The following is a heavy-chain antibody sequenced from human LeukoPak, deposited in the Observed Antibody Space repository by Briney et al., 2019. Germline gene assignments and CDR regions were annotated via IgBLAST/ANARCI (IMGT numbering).Heavy chain of an antibody. J-gene: IGHJ2*01. V-gene: IGHV4-34*01. Sequence: PSETLSLTCAVYGGSFSDYYWNWIRQPPGKGLEWIGEVYHSGSTNYNPSLKSRVTISADTSKNQFSLKLSSVTAADTAVYYCARATYCSGGNCYKLRYFDLWGRGTLVTVSS. D-gene: IGHD2-15*01. CDR3: ARATYCSGGNCYKLRYFDL. CDR2: VYHSGST. CDR1: GGSFSDYY.